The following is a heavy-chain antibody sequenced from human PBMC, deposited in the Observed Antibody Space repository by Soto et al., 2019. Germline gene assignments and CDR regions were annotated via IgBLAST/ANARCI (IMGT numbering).Heavy chain of an antibody. D-gene: IGHD3-3*01. CDR1: GFIVSGIF. CDR2: LSSDDKT. J-gene: IGHJ4*02. CDR3: ARDIFGGSYDFWH. Sequence: EVRLVESGGGLVQPGGSLRISCAASGFIVSGIFMTWVRQVPGKGPEWVSTLSSDDKTYYADSVRGRFTISRDSSKNTLFLQMNTLRAEDTAVYHCARDIFGGSYDFWHGGQGTLVTVSS. V-gene: IGHV3-66*01.